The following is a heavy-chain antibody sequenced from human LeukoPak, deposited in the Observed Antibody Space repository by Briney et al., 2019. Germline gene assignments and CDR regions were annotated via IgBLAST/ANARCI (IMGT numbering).Heavy chain of an antibody. J-gene: IGHJ6*02. Sequence: GRSLRLSCAAPGFTFSSYAMHWVRQAPGKGLEGVAVISYDGSNKYYADSVKGRFTISRDNSKNTLYLQMNSLRAEDTAVYYCARALLTSYYYGMDVWGQGTTVTVSS. CDR1: GFTFSSYA. CDR3: ARALLTSYYYGMDV. CDR2: ISYDGSNK. V-gene: IGHV3-30-3*01. D-gene: IGHD2-8*01.